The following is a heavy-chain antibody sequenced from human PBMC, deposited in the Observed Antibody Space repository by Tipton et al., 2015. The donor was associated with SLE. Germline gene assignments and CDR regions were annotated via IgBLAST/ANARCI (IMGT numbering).Heavy chain of an antibody. CDR3: ARVGLITPDAFDI. CDR2: IYYSGSA. D-gene: IGHD5-24*01. CDR1: GGSISVDDYY. Sequence: TLSLTCTVSGGSISVDDYYWTWIRQHPGKGLEWIGYIYYSGSAYLNPSLKSRVTISVDTSKNQFSLKLSSVTAADTAVYYCARVGLITPDAFDIWGEGTMVTVSS. J-gene: IGHJ3*02. V-gene: IGHV4-30-4*01.